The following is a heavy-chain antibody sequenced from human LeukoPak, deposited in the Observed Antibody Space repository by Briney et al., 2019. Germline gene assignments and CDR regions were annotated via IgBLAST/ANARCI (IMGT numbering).Heavy chain of an antibody. J-gene: IGHJ4*02. CDR3: ARQFRIAAAGTVRPYFDY. V-gene: IGHV1-69*13. Sequence: ASVKVSCKASGGTFSSYAISWVRQAPGQGLEWMGRIIPIFGTANYAQKFQGRVTITADESTSTAYMELSSLRSEDTAVYYCARQFRIAAAGTVRPYFDYWGQGTLVTVSS. CDR2: IIPIFGTA. CDR1: GGTFSSYA. D-gene: IGHD6-13*01.